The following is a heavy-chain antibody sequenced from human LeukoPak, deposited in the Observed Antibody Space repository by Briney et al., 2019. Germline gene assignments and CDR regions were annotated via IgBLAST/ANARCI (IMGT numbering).Heavy chain of an antibody. V-gene: IGHV5-51*01. CDR1: GYSFTSSW. CDR2: IFPADSNT. Sequence: GESLKISCQAAGYSFTSSWIGWVRQMPGKGLEWMGTIFPADSNTRYSPSFGGQVTISVDKSINTAYLQWTSLGASDTAMYYFAGLGGGSPWGQGTLVIVSS. D-gene: IGHD3-16*01. CDR3: AGLGGGSP. J-gene: IGHJ5*02.